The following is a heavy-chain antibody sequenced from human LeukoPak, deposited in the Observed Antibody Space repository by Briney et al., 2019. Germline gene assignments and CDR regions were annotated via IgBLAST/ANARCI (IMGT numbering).Heavy chain of an antibody. CDR3: ARDKATTKGDY. Sequence: ASVKVSCKASGYTFTGYYMHWVRQAPGQGLEWMGRINPNSGGTNYAQKFQGRVTMTRDTSISTAYMELSRLRSDDAAVYYCARDKATTKGDYWGQGTLVTVSS. CDR2: INPNSGGT. J-gene: IGHJ4*02. CDR1: GYTFTGYY. V-gene: IGHV1-2*06. D-gene: IGHD5-12*01.